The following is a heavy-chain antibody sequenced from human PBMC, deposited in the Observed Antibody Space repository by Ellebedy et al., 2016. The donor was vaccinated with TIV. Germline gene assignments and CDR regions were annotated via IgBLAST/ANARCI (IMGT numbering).Heavy chain of an antibody. CDR2: ISTYNGNA. V-gene: IGHV1-18*01. D-gene: IGHD4/OR15-4a*01. CDR3: ARRGYGDV. J-gene: IGHJ4*02. CDR1: GYTFTGYG. Sequence: AASVKVSCKASGYTFTGYGIPWARQAPGQGLEWMGWISTYNGNAIYGQKLQGRVTMTTDRSTSTAYMELRSLRSDDTAIYYCARRGYGDVWGQGTLVTVSS.